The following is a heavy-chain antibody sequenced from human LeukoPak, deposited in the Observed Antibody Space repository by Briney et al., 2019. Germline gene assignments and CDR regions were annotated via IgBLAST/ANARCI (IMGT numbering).Heavy chain of an antibody. CDR2: VSSNGGST. J-gene: IGHJ4*02. CDR3: ARGLRTVVPAAGFDY. D-gene: IGHD2-2*01. CDR1: GFTFSSYA. Sequence: GGSLRLSCAASGFTFSSYAMHWVRQAPGKGLEYVSAVSSNGGSTYYANSVKGRFTISRDNSKNTLYLQMGSLRAEDMAVYYRARGLRTVVPAAGFDYWGQGTLITVSS. V-gene: IGHV3-64*01.